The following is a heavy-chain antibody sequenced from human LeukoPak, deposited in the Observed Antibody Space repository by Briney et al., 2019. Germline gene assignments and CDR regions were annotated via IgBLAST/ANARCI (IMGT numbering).Heavy chain of an antibody. CDR1: GFSLSTSGVG. J-gene: IGHJ4*02. Sequence: SGPTLVNPTQTLTLTCTFSGFSLSTSGVGVGWIRQPPGKAPEWLELIYWDDDKRYSPSLKSRLTITKDTSKNQVVLTMTNVDPLDTATYYCANRRGTSGWSEGYFDYWGQGTLVTVSS. D-gene: IGHD6-19*01. CDR2: IYWDDDK. CDR3: ANRRGTSGWSEGYFDY. V-gene: IGHV2-5*02.